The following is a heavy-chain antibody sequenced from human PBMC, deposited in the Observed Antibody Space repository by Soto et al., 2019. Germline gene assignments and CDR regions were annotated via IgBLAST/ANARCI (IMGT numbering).Heavy chain of an antibody. D-gene: IGHD5-18*01. CDR1: GGSVSSGSYY. V-gene: IGHV4-61*01. CDR3: ARGVVGYSYGFVEIYYYYYGMDV. J-gene: IGHJ6*02. CDR2: IYYSGST. Sequence: SETLSLTCTVSGGSVSSGSYYWSWIRQPPGKGLEWIGYIYYSGSTNYNPSLKSRVTISVDTSKNQFSLKLSSVTAADTAVYYCARGVVGYSYGFVEIYYYYYGMDVWGQGTTVTVSS.